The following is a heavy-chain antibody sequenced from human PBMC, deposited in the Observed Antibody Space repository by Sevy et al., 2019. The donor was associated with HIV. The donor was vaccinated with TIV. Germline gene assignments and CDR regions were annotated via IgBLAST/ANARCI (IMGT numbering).Heavy chain of an antibody. Sequence: SETLSLTCTVSGGSISSYYWSWIRQPPGKGLEWIGYIYYSGSTNYNPSLKSRVTLSVDTSKNQFSLRLSSVTAADTAVYYCARVRMAVAGFDYWGQGTLVIVSS. CDR1: GGSISSYY. J-gene: IGHJ4*02. D-gene: IGHD6-19*01. CDR2: IYYSGST. CDR3: ARVRMAVAGFDY. V-gene: IGHV4-59*13.